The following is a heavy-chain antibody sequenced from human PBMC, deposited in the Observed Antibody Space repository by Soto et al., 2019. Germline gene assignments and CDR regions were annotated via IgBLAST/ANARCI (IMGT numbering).Heavy chain of an antibody. V-gene: IGHV1-69*01. CDR1: GGTFSSYA. Sequence: QVQLVQSGAEVKKPGSSVKVSCKASGGTFSSYAISWVRQAPGQGLERMGGIIPIFGTANYAQKFQGRVTITADESTSTAYMELSSLRSEDTAVYYCARDLGVVVVAANDAFDIWGQGTMVTVSS. CDR2: IIPIFGTA. CDR3: ARDLGVVVVAANDAFDI. D-gene: IGHD2-15*01. J-gene: IGHJ3*02.